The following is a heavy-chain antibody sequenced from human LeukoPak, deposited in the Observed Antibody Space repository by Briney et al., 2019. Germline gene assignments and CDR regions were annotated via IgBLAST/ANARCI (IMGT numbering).Heavy chain of an antibody. CDR1: GFTFSDYY. J-gene: IGHJ4*02. Sequence: GGSLRLSCAASGFTFSDYYMSWIRQAPGEGLEWVSYISSSGSTIYYADSVKGRFTISRDNAKNSLYLQMNSLRAEDTAVYYCAREGRRQWPPSRRSADGTFDYWGQGTLVTVSS. D-gene: IGHD6-19*01. V-gene: IGHV3-11*04. CDR2: ISSSGSTI. CDR3: AREGRRQWPPSRRSADGTFDY.